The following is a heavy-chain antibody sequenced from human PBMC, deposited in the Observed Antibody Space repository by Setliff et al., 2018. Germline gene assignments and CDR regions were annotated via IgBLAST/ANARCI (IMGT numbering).Heavy chain of an antibody. CDR2: IKSKTDGGTT. V-gene: IGHV3-15*01. Sequence: GGSLRLSCAASGFIFSNAWMNWVRQAPGKGLEWVGHIKSKTDGGTTDYAAPVKGRFTISRDDSRNTLYLQMNGLTTEDTALYYCTTDTRCGDPVYYHYGMDVWGQGTSVTVSS. CDR1: GFIFSNAW. D-gene: IGHD4-17*01. J-gene: IGHJ6*02. CDR3: TTDTRCGDPVYYHYGMDV.